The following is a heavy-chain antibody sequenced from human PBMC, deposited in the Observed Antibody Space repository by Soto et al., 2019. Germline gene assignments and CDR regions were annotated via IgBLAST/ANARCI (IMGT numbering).Heavy chain of an antibody. D-gene: IGHD6-13*01. Sequence: QVQLQESGPGLVKPSETLSLTCTVSGGSISSYYWSWIRQPPGKGLEWIGYIYYSGSTNYNPSLKSRVTISVDTSKNQFSLKLSSVTAADTAVYYWARQLPQQPIDYWGQGTLVTVSS. CDR1: GGSISSYY. CDR2: IYYSGST. J-gene: IGHJ4*02. V-gene: IGHV4-59*08. CDR3: ARQLPQQPIDY.